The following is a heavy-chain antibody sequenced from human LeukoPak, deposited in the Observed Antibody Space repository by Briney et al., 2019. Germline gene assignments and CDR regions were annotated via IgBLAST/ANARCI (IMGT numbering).Heavy chain of an antibody. Sequence: ASVKVSCKASGYTFTSYAMHWVRQAPGQRLEWMGWINAGNGNTKYSQKFQGRVTITRDTSASTAYMELSSLRSEDTAVYYCARGKDSAHQNWFDPWGQGTLVTVSS. J-gene: IGHJ5*02. CDR2: INAGNGNT. CDR3: ARGKDSAHQNWFDP. V-gene: IGHV1-3*01. D-gene: IGHD6-6*01. CDR1: GYTFTSYA.